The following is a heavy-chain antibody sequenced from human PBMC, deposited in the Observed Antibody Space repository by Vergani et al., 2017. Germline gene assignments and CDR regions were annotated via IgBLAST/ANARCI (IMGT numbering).Heavy chain of an antibody. Sequence: QVQLQQWGAGLLKPSETLSLTCAVYGGSFSGYYWSWIRQPPGKGLEWIGEINHSGSTNYNPSLKSRVTISVDTSKNQFSLKLSSVTAADTAVYYCARRTGGSGSYWRYWYCDLWGRGTLVTVSS. D-gene: IGHD3-10*01. J-gene: IGHJ2*01. CDR3: ARRTGGSGSYWRYWYCDL. V-gene: IGHV4-34*01. CDR2: INHSGST. CDR1: GGSFSGYY.